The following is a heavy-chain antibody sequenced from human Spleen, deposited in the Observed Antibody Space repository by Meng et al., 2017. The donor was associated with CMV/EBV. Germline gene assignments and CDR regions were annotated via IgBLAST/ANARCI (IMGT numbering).Heavy chain of an antibody. CDR2: IYSSGST. D-gene: IGHD3-10*01. V-gene: IGHV3-66*01. Sequence: GESLKISCAASGFTVSSNYMSWVRQAPGKGLEWVSVIYSSGSTYYADSVKGRFTISRDNAKNTLYLQMNSLRAEDTAVYYCARGGDNFDYWGQGTLVTVSS. J-gene: IGHJ4*02. CDR3: ARGGDNFDY. CDR1: GFTVSSNY.